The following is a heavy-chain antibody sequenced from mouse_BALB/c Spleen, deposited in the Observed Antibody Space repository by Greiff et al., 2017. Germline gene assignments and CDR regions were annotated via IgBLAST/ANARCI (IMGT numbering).Heavy chain of an antibody. CDR1: GFNIKDYY. J-gene: IGHJ2*01. CDR3: ARGTLRLFDY. D-gene: IGHD2-12*01. V-gene: IGHV14-1*02. Sequence: VHVKQSGAELVRPGALVKLSCKASGFNIKDYYMHWVKQRPEQGLEWIGWIDPENGNTIYDPKFQGKASITADTSSNTAYLQLSSLTSEDTAVYYCARGTLRLFDYWGQGTTLTVSS. CDR2: IDPENGNT.